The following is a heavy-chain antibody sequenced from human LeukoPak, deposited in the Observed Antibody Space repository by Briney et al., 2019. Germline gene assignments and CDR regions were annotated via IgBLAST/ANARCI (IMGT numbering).Heavy chain of an antibody. Sequence: SETLSLTCTVSGGSISSSNYYWGWIRQPPGKGLEWIGSIYYSGSTYYSPSLKSRVTISVDTSKNQFSLKLSSVTAADTAVYYCARTTEGGYSYGYFYYYYMDVWGKGTTVTISS. V-gene: IGHV4-39*07. J-gene: IGHJ6*03. D-gene: IGHD5-18*01. CDR1: GGSISSSNYY. CDR3: ARTTEGGYSYGYFYYYYMDV. CDR2: IYYSGST.